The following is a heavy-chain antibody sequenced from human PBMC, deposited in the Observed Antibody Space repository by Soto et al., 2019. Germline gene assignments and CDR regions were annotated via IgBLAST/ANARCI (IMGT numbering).Heavy chain of an antibody. CDR3: ARLEVIVVPAAPPPHYYYMDV. Sequence: SETLSLTCAVYGGSFSGYYWSWIRQPPGKGLEWIGEINHSGSTNYNPSLKSRVTISVDTSKNQFSLKLSSVTAADTAVYYCARLEVIVVPAAPPPHYYYMDVWGKGTTVTVS. V-gene: IGHV4-34*01. CDR1: GGSFSGYY. CDR2: INHSGST. D-gene: IGHD2-2*01. J-gene: IGHJ6*03.